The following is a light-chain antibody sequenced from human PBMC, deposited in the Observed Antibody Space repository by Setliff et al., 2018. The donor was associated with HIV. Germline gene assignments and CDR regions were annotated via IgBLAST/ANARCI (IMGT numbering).Light chain of an antibody. V-gene: IGLV2-14*01. J-gene: IGLJ1*01. CDR2: EXX. CDR1: XLVVXXXXF. Sequence: QSVLAQPASVXXAPGXSGXXXRQXXXLVVXXXXFVSXKXQHPGNTPNLMIYEXXNRPSVVSNRFSGSKSDNTAFLTISXXQAEDEADYXSSSYTSSXXQVFGTGXKVTVL. CDR3: SSYTSSXXQV.